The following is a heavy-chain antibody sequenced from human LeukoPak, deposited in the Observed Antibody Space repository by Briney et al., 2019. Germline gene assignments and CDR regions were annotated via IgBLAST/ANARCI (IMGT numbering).Heavy chain of an antibody. Sequence: GGSLRLSCAASGFTFSSYGMHWVRQAPGKGLEWLSYISKNGKTIYYADSVKGRFTISRDNARKSVYLQMNSLRAEDTAVYYCATTGLLGDIPWGQGTLVTVSS. D-gene: IGHD2-21*01. J-gene: IGHJ5*02. CDR2: ISKNGKTI. CDR3: ATTGLLGDIP. CDR1: GFTFSSYG. V-gene: IGHV3-48*04.